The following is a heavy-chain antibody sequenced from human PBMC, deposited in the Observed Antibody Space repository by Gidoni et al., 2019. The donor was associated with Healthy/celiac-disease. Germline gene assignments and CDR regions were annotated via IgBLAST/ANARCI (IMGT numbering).Heavy chain of an antibody. V-gene: IGHV3-23*04. CDR1: GFPFGTYA. CDR2: ISGSGGST. CDR3: AKGFPVYWGVIVVVPAAITI. D-gene: IGHD2-2*01. Sequence: EVQLVESGGGLVQPGGSLSLSCAASGFPFGTYAMIWVRQAPGKGLELVSAISGSGGSTYYADSVKGRFTISRDNSKNTLYLQMNSLRAEDTAVYYCAKGFPVYWGVIVVVPAAITIWGQGTLVTVSS. J-gene: IGHJ4*02.